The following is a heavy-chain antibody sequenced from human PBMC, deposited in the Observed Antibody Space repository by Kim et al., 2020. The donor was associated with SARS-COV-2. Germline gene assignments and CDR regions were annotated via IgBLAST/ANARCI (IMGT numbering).Heavy chain of an antibody. CDR2: I. J-gene: IGHJ4*02. V-gene: IGHV3-9*01. D-gene: IGHD4-17*01. CDR3: AKDFDGDYGYY. Sequence: IGNEDSVQGRFTISRDNAKNSLYLQMNSLRAEDTALYYCAKDFDGDYGYYWGQGTLVTVSS.